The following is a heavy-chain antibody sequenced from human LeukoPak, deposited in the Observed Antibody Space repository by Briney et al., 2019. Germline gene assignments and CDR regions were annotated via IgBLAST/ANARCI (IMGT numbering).Heavy chain of an antibody. Sequence: PGGSLRLSCAASGNYWMHWVRQAPGKGLVWVSVIYSGGSTYYADSVKGRFTISRDNSKNTLYLQMNSLRAEDTAVYYCARFKGNYYDSSGYSPYFDYWGQGTLVTVSS. D-gene: IGHD3-22*01. J-gene: IGHJ4*02. CDR1: GNYW. CDR2: IYSGGST. V-gene: IGHV3-53*01. CDR3: ARFKGNYYDSSGYSPYFDY.